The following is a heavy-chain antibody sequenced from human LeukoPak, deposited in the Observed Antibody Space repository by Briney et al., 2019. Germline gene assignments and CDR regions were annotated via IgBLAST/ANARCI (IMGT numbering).Heavy chain of an antibody. CDR3: ARDRIVVVPAAHNWFDP. CDR2: IYTSGST. V-gene: IGHV4-4*07. Sequence: PSGTLSLTCTVSGGSISSYYWSWIRQPAGKGLEWIGRIYTSGSTNYNPSLKSRVTMSVDTSKNQFSLKLSSVTAADTAVYYCARDRIVVVPAAHNWFDPWGQGTLVTVSS. D-gene: IGHD2-2*01. J-gene: IGHJ5*02. CDR1: GGSISSYY.